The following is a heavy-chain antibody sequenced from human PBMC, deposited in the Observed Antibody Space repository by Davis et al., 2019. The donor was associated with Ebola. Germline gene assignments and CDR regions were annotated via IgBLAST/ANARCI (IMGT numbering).Heavy chain of an antibody. D-gene: IGHD5-12*01. Sequence: SETLSLTCTVSGVSISSVNYHWNWVRQPPGKGLEWIGDVLTSGSTSYDPSLKSRITMSLEKSENRFSPTVNSVTAADTAVYFCASTPMGSGGFKYWGQGIPVTVSS. J-gene: IGHJ4*02. CDR3: ASTPMGSGGFKY. CDR1: GVSISSVNYH. V-gene: IGHV4-30-4*08. CDR2: VLTSGST.